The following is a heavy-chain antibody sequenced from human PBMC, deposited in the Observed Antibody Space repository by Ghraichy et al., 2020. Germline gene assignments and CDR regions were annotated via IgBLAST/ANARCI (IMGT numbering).Heavy chain of an antibody. V-gene: IGHV1-2*02. J-gene: IGHJ4*02. CDR2: INPNSGGT. Sequence: ASVKVSCKASGYTFTGYYVHWVRQAPGQGLERMGWINPNSGGTTYEQRFQGRVTMTRDTSINTAYMELSWLTSDDTAVYYCARASIVGATTKEPFDFWGQGTLVTVSS. CDR1: GYTFTGYY. CDR3: ARASIVGATTKEPFDF. D-gene: IGHD1-26*01.